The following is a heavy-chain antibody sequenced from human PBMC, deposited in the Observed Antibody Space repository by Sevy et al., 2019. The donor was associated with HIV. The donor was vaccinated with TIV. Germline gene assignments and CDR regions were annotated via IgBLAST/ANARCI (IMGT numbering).Heavy chain of an antibody. J-gene: IGHJ5*02. D-gene: IGHD2-2*01. CDR1: GGSISSNNW. V-gene: IGHV4-4*02. CDR3: ARSPPVVVVPGAPSWFDP. Sequence: SETLSLTCAVSGGSISSNNWWSWVRQPPGKGLEWIGEIYYSGNANYNPSLKSRLTISVDTSKKQFSLKLNSVTAVDSAVYFCARSPPVVVVPGAPSWFDPWGQGTLVTVSS. CDR2: IYYSGNA.